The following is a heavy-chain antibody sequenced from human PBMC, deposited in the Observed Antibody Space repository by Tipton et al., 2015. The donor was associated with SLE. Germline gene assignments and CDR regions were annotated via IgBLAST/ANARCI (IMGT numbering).Heavy chain of an antibody. CDR1: GDSISSGSYY. D-gene: IGHD1-26*01. V-gene: IGHV4-61*02. J-gene: IGHJ6*03. Sequence: TLSLTCTVSGDSISSGSYYWSWIRQPAGKGLEWIGRIFSKGSTNSNLSLKSRVTISADTSKNQFSLKLTSVTAADTAVYYCARDSVGLVDNYHYYYMDVWGNGTTVTISS. CDR2: IFSKGST. CDR3: ARDSVGLVDNYHYYYMDV.